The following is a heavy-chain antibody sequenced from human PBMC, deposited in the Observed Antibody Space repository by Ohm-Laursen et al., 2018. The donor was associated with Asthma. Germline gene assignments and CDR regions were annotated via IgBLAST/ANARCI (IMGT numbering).Heavy chain of an antibody. J-gene: IGHJ5*02. CDR3: ARAGVTFWRNVNWFDP. CDR2: ISWNSGSI. Sequence: SSLRLSCAASGFTFDDYAMHWVRQAPGKGLEWVSGISWNSGSIGYADSVKGRFTISRDNARNSLYLQMNSLRAEDTAVYYCARAGVTFWRNVNWFDPWGQGTLVTVSS. V-gene: IGHV3-9*01. CDR1: GFTFDDYA. D-gene: IGHD3-3*01.